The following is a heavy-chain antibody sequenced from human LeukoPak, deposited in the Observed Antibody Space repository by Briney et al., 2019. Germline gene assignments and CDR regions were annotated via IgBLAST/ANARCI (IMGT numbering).Heavy chain of an antibody. J-gene: IGHJ6*03. D-gene: IGHD3-9*01. Sequence: PGGSLRLSCAASGLIVSGNYMSWVRKAPGKGLEWVSIIYSDGFTYYAGYVKGRFTISRDSHKTTLYLQMDSLRAEDTAVYYCARNIHDYVLTGYYYYMDVWGKGTTVTVSS. CDR3: ARNIHDYVLTGYYYYMDV. V-gene: IGHV3-53*01. CDR2: IYSDGFT. CDR1: GLIVSGNY.